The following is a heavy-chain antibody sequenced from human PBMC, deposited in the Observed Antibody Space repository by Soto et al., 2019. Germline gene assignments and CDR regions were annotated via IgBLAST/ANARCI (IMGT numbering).Heavy chain of an antibody. D-gene: IGHD2-2*01. J-gene: IGHJ6*03. V-gene: IGHV1-46*03. CDR2: INPSGGST. CDR1: GYTFTSYY. CDR3: ASAGFETSRQTVYYYYYLDV. Sequence: ASVKVSCKASGYTFTSYYMHWVRQAPGQGLEWMGIINPSGGSTSYAQKFQGRVTMTRDTSTSTVYMELSSLRSEDTAVYYCASAGFETSRQTVYYYYYLDVWGKGTTVTVSS.